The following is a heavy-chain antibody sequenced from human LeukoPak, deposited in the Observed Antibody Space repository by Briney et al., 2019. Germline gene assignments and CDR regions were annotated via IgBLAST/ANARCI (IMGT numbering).Heavy chain of an antibody. V-gene: IGHV3-23*01. Sequence: GGSLRLSCAASGFTFSSYAMSWVRQAPGKGLEWVSGISGSGGSTYYADSVKGRFTISRDNSKNTLYLQMNSLRAEDTAVYYSAKDSVSREYCSGGSCYPYCFDYWGQGTLVTVSS. J-gene: IGHJ4*02. CDR1: GFTFSSYA. D-gene: IGHD2-15*01. CDR3: AKDSVSREYCSGGSCYPYCFDY. CDR2: ISGSGGST.